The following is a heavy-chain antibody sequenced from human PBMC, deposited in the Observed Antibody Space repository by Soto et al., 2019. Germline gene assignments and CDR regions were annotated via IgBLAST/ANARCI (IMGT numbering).Heavy chain of an antibody. D-gene: IGHD3-9*01. J-gene: IGHJ4*02. CDR3: AKDDYYDILTGYSLTYFDY. CDR2: ISGSGGST. V-gene: IGHV3-23*01. Sequence: PGGSLRLSCAASGFTFSSYAMSWVRQAPGKGLEWVSAISGSGGSTYYADSVKGRFTISRDNSKNTLYLQMNSLRAEDTAVYYCAKDDYYDILTGYSLTYFDYWGQGTLVTV. CDR1: GFTFSSYA.